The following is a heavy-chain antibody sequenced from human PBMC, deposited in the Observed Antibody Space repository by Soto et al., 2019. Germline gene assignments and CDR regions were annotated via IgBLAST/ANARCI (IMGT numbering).Heavy chain of an antibody. V-gene: IGHV4-59*01. J-gene: IGHJ3*02. D-gene: IGHD3-9*01. Sequence: SETLSLTCTVSGGSISSYYWSWIRQPPGKGLEWIGYIYYSGSTNYNPSLKSRVTISVDTSKNQFSLKLSSVTAADTAVYYCARGVRYYDILTGYRTYSAFDIWDQGTMVTVSS. CDR1: GGSISSYY. CDR3: ARGVRYYDILTGYRTYSAFDI. CDR2: IYYSGST.